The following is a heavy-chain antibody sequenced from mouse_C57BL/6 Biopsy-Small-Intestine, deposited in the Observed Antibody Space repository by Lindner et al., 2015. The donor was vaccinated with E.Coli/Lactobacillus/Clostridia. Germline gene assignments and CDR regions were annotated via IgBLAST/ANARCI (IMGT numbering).Heavy chain of an antibody. V-gene: IGHV1S12*01. CDR3: ARDRMGSYLN. CDR2: INPSGGST. J-gene: IGHJ4*01. D-gene: IGHD1-1*01. CDR1: GYTFTNND. Sequence: SVKVSCKASGYTFTNNDMHWVRQAPGQGLEWMGRINPSGGSTTYAQKFQGRLTTTRDTSTSTVYMELSSLRFEDTAVYYCARDRMGSYLNWGQGTQVTVSS.